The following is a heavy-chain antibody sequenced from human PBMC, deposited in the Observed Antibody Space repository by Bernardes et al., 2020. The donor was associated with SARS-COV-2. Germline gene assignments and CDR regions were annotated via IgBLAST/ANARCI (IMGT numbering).Heavy chain of an antibody. D-gene: IGHD1-1*01. V-gene: IGHV3-23*01. Sequence: GALILSCAASGFPFISFAMSWVRQAPGKGLEWVSVISGSGGRTNYADSVMGRFTISRDNSKNTLFLQMKRLRAEDTAVYYCAKPGTDYWGQGTLVTVSA. CDR1: GFPFISFA. J-gene: IGHJ4*02. CDR3: AKPGTDY. CDR2: ISGSGGRT.